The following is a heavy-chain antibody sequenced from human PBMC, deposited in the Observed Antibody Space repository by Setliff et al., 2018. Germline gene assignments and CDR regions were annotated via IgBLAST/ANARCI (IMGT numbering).Heavy chain of an antibody. Sequence: ASVKVSCKASGYTFAESIVSWVRQAPGQGLEWMGWIGVYTGHTSFAQKFEDRVSMSTDKSTNMAYMELRGLRFDDTAVYYCLRLVRYCTKIACQATSGDEVWGLGTLVTVPS. V-gene: IGHV1-18*04. CDR2: IGVYTGHT. CDR3: LRLVRYCTKIACQATSGDEV. J-gene: IGHJ4*02. D-gene: IGHD2-8*01. CDR1: GYTFAESI.